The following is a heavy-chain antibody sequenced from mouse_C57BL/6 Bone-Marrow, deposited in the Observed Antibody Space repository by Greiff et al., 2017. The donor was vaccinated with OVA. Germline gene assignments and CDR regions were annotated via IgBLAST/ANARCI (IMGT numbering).Heavy chain of an antibody. V-gene: IGHV1-26*01. CDR2: INPNNGGT. D-gene: IGHD1-1*01. CDR1: GYTFTDYY. CDR3: ARRYYYGSSSTLGGAMDY. Sequence: EVKLQQSGPELVKPGASVKISCKASGYTFTDYYMNWVKQSHGKSLEWIGDINPNNGGTSYNQKFKGKATLTVDKSSSTAYMELRSLTSEDSAVYYCARRYYYGSSSTLGGAMDYWGQGTSVTVSS. J-gene: IGHJ4*01.